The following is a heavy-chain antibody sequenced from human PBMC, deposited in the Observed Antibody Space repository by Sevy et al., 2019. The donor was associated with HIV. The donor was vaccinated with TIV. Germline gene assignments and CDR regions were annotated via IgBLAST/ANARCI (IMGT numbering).Heavy chain of an antibody. D-gene: IGHD6-13*01. CDR3: TRPTGTTWYIYGAY. Sequence: GGSLRLSCTASGFTFGDYAMTWVRQAPGKGLQWIGFIRSKAYGGTTQYAASVKGRFTISRDDSKSIAYLQMNSLKTEDTAVYYCTRPTGTTWYIYGAYWGRGTLVTVSS. CDR2: IRSKAYGGTT. CDR1: GFTFGDYA. V-gene: IGHV3-49*04. J-gene: IGHJ4*02.